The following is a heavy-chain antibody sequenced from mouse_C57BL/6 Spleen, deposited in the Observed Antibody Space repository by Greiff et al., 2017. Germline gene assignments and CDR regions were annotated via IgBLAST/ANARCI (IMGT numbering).Heavy chain of an antibody. Sequence: LVESGAELARPGASVKMSCKASGYTFTSYTMHWVKQRPGQGLEWIGYISPSSGYTKYNQMFKEKARLTANKSSSTAYMQLSSLTSEDSAVYYCARESGAWFAYWGQETLVTVSA. CDR3: ARESGAWFAY. CDR2: ISPSSGYT. V-gene: IGHV1-4*01. CDR1: GYTFTSYT. D-gene: IGHD3-2*02. J-gene: IGHJ3*01.